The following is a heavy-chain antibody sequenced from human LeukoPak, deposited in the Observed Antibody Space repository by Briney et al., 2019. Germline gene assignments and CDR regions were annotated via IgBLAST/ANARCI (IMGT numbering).Heavy chain of an antibody. CDR2: IYHSGST. D-gene: IGHD6-13*01. Sequence: SETLSLTCAVSGGSISSGGYSWSWIRQPPGKGLEWIGYIYHSGSTYYNPSLKSRVTISVDRSKNQFSLKLSSVTAADTAVYYCARGDATIAAAGPHYYYGMDVWGQGTTVTVSS. J-gene: IGHJ6*02. CDR3: ARGDATIAAAGPHYYYGMDV. CDR1: GGSISSGGYS. V-gene: IGHV4-30-2*01.